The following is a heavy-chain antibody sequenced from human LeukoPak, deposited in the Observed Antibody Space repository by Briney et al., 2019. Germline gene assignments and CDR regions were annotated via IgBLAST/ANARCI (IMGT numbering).Heavy chain of an antibody. D-gene: IGHD6-13*01. Sequence: GGSLRLSCAASGFTFSSYAMHWVRQAPGKGLEWVAVISYDGSNKYYADSVKGRFTISRDNAKNSLYLQMNSLRAEDTAVYYCATDGAAAGIDLDYWGQGTLVTVSS. V-gene: IGHV3-30-3*01. CDR3: ATDGAAAGIDLDY. CDR1: GFTFSSYA. J-gene: IGHJ4*02. CDR2: ISYDGSNK.